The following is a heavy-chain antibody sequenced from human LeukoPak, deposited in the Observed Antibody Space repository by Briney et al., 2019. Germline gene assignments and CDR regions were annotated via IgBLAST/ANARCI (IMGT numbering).Heavy chain of an antibody. CDR3: AREHRLDYYDSSGIDYYYGMDV. V-gene: IGHV1-69*05. CDR1: GGTFSSYA. D-gene: IGHD3-22*01. J-gene: IGHJ6*02. CDR2: IIPIFGTA. Sequence: ASVKVSCKASGGTFSSYAISWVRQAPGQGLEWMGGIIPIFGTANYAQKLQGRVTMTTDTSTSTAYMELRSLRSDDTAVYYCAREHRLDYYDSSGIDYYYGMDVWGQGTTVTVSS.